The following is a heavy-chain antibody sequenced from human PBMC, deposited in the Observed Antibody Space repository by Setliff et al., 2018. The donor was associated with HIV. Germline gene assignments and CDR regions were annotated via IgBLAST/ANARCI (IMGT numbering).Heavy chain of an antibody. Sequence: SETLSLTCAVSGGSISSRNWWSWVRQPPGKGLEWIGEIYHSGSTNYNPSLKSRVTILVDTSKNQFSLKLSSVTAADTAVYYCARGKIVVVPAAMRPFDYWGQGTLVTVSS. CDR3: ARGKIVVVPAAMRPFDY. J-gene: IGHJ4*02. CDR1: GGSISSRNW. D-gene: IGHD2-2*01. CDR2: IYHSGST. V-gene: IGHV4-4*02.